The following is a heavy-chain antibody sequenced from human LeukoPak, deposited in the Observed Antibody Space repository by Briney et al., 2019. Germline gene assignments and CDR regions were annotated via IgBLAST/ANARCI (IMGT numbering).Heavy chain of an antibody. V-gene: IGHV4-31*03. Sequence: SQTLSLTCTVSGGSISSGGYYWRWIRQHPGKGLEWIGYIYYSGSTHYNPSLKSRVTISVDTSKNQFSLKLSSVTAADTAVYYCARDRGYGAPFDYWGQGTLVTVSS. D-gene: IGHD4-17*01. CDR3: ARDRGYGAPFDY. CDR2: IYYSGST. J-gene: IGHJ4*02. CDR1: GGSISSGGYY.